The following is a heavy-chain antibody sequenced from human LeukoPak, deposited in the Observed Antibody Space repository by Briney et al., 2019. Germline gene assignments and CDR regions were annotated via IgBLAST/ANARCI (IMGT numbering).Heavy chain of an antibody. Sequence: GGSLRLSCAGSGLIFSSSWLSWVRQAPGRGVEWVANIKQDGREKYYAASVRGRFTISRDNDKNSLYLQMNSLRADDTAVYYCARDYGDYWGQGTLVTVTS. V-gene: IGHV3-7*03. D-gene: IGHD3-10*01. CDR2: IKQDGREK. CDR1: GLIFSSSW. J-gene: IGHJ4*02. CDR3: ARDYGDY.